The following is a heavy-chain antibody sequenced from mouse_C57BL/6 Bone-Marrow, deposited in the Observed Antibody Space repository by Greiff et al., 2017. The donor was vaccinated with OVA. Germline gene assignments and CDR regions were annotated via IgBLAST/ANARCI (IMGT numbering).Heavy chain of an antibody. Sequence: LKESGAELVRPGSSVKLSCTDSYFAFMASAMHWVKQRPGHGLEWIGSFTMYSDATEYSENFKGKATLTANTSSSTAYMELSSLTSEDSAVYYCARGDSSGYHYAMDYWGQGTSVTVSS. CDR3: ARGDSSGYHYAMDY. V-gene: IGHV1-49*01. D-gene: IGHD3-2*02. CDR1: YFAFMASA. CDR2: FTMYSDAT. J-gene: IGHJ4*01.